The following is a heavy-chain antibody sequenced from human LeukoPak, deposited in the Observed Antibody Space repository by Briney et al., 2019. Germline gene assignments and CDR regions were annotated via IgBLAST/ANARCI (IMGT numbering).Heavy chain of an antibody. D-gene: IGHD3-10*01. CDR3: ARVHDSGSFYNRRHKYYFDY. CDR1: GFTFSSYG. Sequence: GGSLRLSCAASGFTFSSYGVHWVRQAPGKGLEWVAFIRYDGSNKYYADSVKGRFTISRDNSKNTLYLQMNSLRAEDTAVYYCARVHDSGSFYNRRHKYYFDYWGQGTLVTVSS. J-gene: IGHJ4*02. CDR2: IRYDGSNK. V-gene: IGHV3-30*02.